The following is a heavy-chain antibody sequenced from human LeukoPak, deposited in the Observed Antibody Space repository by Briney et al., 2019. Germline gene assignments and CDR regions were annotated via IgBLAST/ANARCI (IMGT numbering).Heavy chain of an antibody. V-gene: IGHV4-39*07. CDR2: IHYSGST. Sequence: PSETLSLTCTVSGGSISSSSYYWGWIRQPPGKGLEWIGTIHYSGSTYYNPSLKSRVTISVDTSKNQFSLKLSSVTAADTAVYYCARDNSIADRGWWFDPWGQGTLVTVSS. D-gene: IGHD4-23*01. CDR3: ARDNSIADRGWWFDP. J-gene: IGHJ5*02. CDR1: GGSISSSSYY.